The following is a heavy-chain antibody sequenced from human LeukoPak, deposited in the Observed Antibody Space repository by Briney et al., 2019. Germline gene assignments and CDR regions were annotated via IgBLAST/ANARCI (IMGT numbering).Heavy chain of an antibody. CDR2: IYSGGST. CDR3: ARDHCSGGSCYSGFDI. Sequence: PGGSLRLSCAASGFTVSSNYMNWVRQAPGKGLESVPVIYSGGSTYYADSVKGRFTISRDNSKDTLYLQMNGLRAEDTAVYYCARDHCSGGSCYSGFDIWGQGTMVTVSS. D-gene: IGHD2-15*01. J-gene: IGHJ3*02. CDR1: GFTVSSNY. V-gene: IGHV3-66*01.